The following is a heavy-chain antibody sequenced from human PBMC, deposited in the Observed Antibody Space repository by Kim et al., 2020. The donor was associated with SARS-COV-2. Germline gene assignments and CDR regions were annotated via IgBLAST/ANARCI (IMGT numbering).Heavy chain of an antibody. Sequence: GGSLRLSCAASGFDLTEHGMHWVRQAPGKGLEWVAYISNDGSNKEYAASVKGRFIISRDNSKKTVSLQMNSVRVAETAVYYCAKDVWPFVPKTDGFDIWGQGTMVTVSS. D-gene: IGHD3-16*01. J-gene: IGHJ3*02. CDR2: ISNDGSNK. CDR3: AKDVWPFVPKTDGFDI. CDR1: GFDLTEHG. V-gene: IGHV3-30*18.